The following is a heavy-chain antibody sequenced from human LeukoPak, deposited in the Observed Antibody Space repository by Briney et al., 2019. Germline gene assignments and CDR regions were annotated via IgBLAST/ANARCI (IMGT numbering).Heavy chain of an antibody. V-gene: IGHV3-48*01. CDR2: ISSSSSTI. D-gene: IGHD1-26*01. Sequence: GGSLRLSCAASGFTFSSYSMNWVRQAPGKGLEWVSYISSSSSTIYYADSVKGRFTISRDNAKNSLYLQMNSLRAEDTAVYYCARDLFSGSYPTGDYWGQGTLVTISS. CDR3: ARDLFSGSYPTGDY. J-gene: IGHJ4*02. CDR1: GFTFSSYS.